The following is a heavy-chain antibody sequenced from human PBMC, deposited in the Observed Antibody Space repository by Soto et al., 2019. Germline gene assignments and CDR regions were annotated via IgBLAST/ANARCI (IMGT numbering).Heavy chain of an antibody. J-gene: IGHJ4*02. CDR3: ARDGDGYNVYFDY. CDR2: IYHSGST. Sequence: TLSLTCAVSSGSISSGGYSWSWIRQPPGKGLEWIGYIYHSGSTYYNPSLKSRVTISVDRSKNQFSLKLSSVTAADTAVYYCARDGDGYNVYFDYWGQGTLVTVSS. CDR1: SGSISSGGYS. V-gene: IGHV4-30-2*01. D-gene: IGHD5-12*01.